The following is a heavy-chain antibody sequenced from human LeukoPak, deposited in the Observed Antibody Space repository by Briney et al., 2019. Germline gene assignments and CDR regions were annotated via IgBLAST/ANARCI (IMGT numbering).Heavy chain of an antibody. Sequence: GGSLRLSCAVPGFTFSSYNMNWVRQAPGKGLEWVSSISSGSGYMYYEDSVKGRFTISRDNAKNQLYLQMNSLGVEDTALYYCARNYCSGASCLRIQTLDSWGQGTLVTVSS. CDR1: GFTFSSYN. J-gene: IGHJ4*02. CDR2: ISSGSGYM. V-gene: IGHV3-21*06. CDR3: ARNYCSGASCLRIQTLDS. D-gene: IGHD2-15*01.